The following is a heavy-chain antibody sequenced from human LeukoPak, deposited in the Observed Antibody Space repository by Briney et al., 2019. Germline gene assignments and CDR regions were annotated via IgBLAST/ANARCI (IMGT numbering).Heavy chain of an antibody. J-gene: IGHJ4*02. CDR1: GFTFSSYS. CDR3: ASGSGYWVFDY. V-gene: IGHV3-48*01. CDR2: ISSSSSTI. D-gene: IGHD3-22*01. Sequence: GGSLRLSCAASGFTFSSYSMNWVRQAPGKGLEWVSYISSSSSTIYYADSVTGRFTISRDNAKNSLYLQMNSLRAEDTAVYYCASGSGYWVFDYWGQGTLVTVSS.